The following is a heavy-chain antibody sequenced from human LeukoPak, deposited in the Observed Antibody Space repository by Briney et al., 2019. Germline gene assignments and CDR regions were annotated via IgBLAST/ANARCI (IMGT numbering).Heavy chain of an antibody. CDR1: GFTFSSYG. CDR2: ISSSSSYI. D-gene: IGHD3-9*01. CDR3: AREGFPYYDILTGYYNI. J-gene: IGHJ4*02. V-gene: IGHV3-21*01. Sequence: GGSLRLSCAASGFTFSSYGMHWVRQAPGKGLEWVSSISSSSSYIYYADSVKGRFTISRDNAKNSLYLQMNSLRAEDTAVYYCAREGFPYYDILTGYYNIWGQGTLVTVSS.